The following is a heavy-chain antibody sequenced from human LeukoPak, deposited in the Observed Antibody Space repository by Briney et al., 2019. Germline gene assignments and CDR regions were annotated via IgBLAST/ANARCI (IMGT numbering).Heavy chain of an antibody. CDR3: TTAAPTHEFDY. J-gene: IGHJ4*02. CDR1: GFTFTNYW. CDR2: IKQDGSWA. D-gene: IGHD1-1*01. V-gene: IGHV3-7*05. Sequence: GGSLRLTCAASGFTFTNYWMTWVSQAPGKGLEWVADIKQDGSWANYVQSVKGRFTISRDNAKDSLYLQMYSLRAEDTAVYYCTTAAPTHEFDYWGQGTLVTVSS.